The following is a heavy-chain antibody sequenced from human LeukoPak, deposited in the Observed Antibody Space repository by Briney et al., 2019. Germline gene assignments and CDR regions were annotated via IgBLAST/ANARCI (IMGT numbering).Heavy chain of an antibody. CDR1: GFTFSSSW. CDR2: IKQDGSAK. Sequence: PGGSLRLSCAASGFTFSSSWMSWICHAPGPWLDRVSHIKQDGSAKYYVDSVKGRFTISRDNAQNSLYLQINSLRAECTAVYYCARVRTSFYGMDVWGQGTTVTVSS. CDR3: ARVRTSFYGMDV. D-gene: IGHD1-7*01. J-gene: IGHJ6*02. V-gene: IGHV3-7*01.